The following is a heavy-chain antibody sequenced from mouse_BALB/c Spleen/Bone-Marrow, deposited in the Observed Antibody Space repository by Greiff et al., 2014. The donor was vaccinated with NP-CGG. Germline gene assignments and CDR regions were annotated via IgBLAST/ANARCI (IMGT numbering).Heavy chain of an antibody. CDR3: ARFGRYYFDY. CDR1: RYAFTNYL. V-gene: IGHV1-54*01. J-gene: IGHJ2*01. Sequence: QVHVKQSGAELVRPGTAVNVSCKASRYAFTNYLIEWVKQRPGQGLEWIGVINPGSGGANYNEKFKGKATLTADKSSSTAYMQLSSLTSDDSAVYFCARFGRYYFDYWGQGTTLTVSS. CDR2: INPGSGGA.